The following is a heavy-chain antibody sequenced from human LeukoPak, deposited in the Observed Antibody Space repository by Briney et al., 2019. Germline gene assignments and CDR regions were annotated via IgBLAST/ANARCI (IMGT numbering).Heavy chain of an antibody. D-gene: IGHD2-15*01. Sequence: GGSLRLSCAASGFTFSSYWMSWVRQAPGKGLEWVANIKQDGSEKYYVDSVKGRFTISRDNAKNSLYLQMNSLRAEDTAVYYCARMDCSGGSCYLSRAAYYYGMDVWGQGTTVTVFS. CDR3: ARMDCSGGSCYLSRAAYYYGMDV. J-gene: IGHJ6*02. CDR2: IKQDGSEK. V-gene: IGHV3-7*01. CDR1: GFTFSSYW.